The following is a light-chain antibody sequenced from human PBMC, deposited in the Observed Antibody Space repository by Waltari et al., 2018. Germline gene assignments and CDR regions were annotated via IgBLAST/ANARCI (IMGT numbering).Light chain of an antibody. CDR1: QSVSSSY. Sequence: EIVLTQSPGPLSLSPGERATLSCRASQSVSSSYLAWYQQKPGQAPRLLIYGASSRATGIPDRFSGSGSGTDFTLTIGRLEPEDFAVYYCQQYGTSPWTFGQGTKVEIK. CDR3: QQYGTSPWT. CDR2: GAS. V-gene: IGKV3-20*01. J-gene: IGKJ1*01.